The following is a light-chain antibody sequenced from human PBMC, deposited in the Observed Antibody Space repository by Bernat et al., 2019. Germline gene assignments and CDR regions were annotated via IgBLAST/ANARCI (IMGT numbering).Light chain of an antibody. V-gene: IGKV1-5*03. CDR3: QQYHSGSWT. J-gene: IGKJ1*01. Sequence: DIQMTQSPSTLSASVGDRVTITCRASQSISTWLAWYQQKSGKAPKLLIYKASTLEGGVPSRFSGSGSGTDFTLTISSLQPDDFATYYCQQYHSGSWTFVQGTKVAIK. CDR1: QSISTW. CDR2: KAS.